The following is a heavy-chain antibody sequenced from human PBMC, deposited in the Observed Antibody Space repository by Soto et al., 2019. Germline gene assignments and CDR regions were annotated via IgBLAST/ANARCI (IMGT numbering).Heavy chain of an antibody. J-gene: IGHJ4*02. CDR2: ISGNGRST. CDR1: GFTFINCA. V-gene: IGHV3-23*01. Sequence: EVQLWESGGGLVQPGGSLRLSCEASGFTFINCAMSWGRQAPGKGLEWVSGISGNGRSTFYADSVQGRFTISRDNSKNTVYLQMNSLRAEDTAVYYCAKGNTSGWYFFDYWGQGTLVTVSS. D-gene: IGHD6-19*01. CDR3: AKGNTSGWYFFDY.